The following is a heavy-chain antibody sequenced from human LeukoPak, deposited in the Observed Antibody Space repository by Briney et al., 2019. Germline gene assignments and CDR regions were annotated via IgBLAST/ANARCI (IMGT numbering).Heavy chain of an antibody. J-gene: IGHJ4*02. CDR3: AKDDNWLRFEH. Sequence: PGGSLRLSCAASGFTFSSHGMNWVRQAPGKGLEWVSGISGSGGRTYYADSVKGRFTISRDNSNHMLYLQMNSLIAEDRAIYYCAKDDNWLRFEHWGRGTPVSVSS. CDR1: GFTFSSHG. D-gene: IGHD5-12*01. CDR2: ISGSGGRT. V-gene: IGHV3-23*01.